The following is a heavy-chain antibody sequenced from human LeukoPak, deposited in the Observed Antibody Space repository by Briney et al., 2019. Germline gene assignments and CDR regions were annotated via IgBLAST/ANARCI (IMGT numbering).Heavy chain of an antibody. CDR3: VRDLDLGGYSTFEY. D-gene: IGHD4-23*01. CDR1: GFTFSSYFW. Sequence: GGSLRLSCAASGFTFSSYFWMQWVRQAPGKGLVWVSRIKSDGSSSTYADSVKGRFTISRDNAKNSLYLQMNNLRAEDTAVYYCVRDLDLGGYSTFEYWGQGTLVTVSS. V-gene: IGHV3-74*01. CDR2: IKSDGSSS. J-gene: IGHJ4*02.